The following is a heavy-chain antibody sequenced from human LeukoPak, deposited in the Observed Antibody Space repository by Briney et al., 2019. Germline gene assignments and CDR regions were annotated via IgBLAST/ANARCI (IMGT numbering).Heavy chain of an antibody. D-gene: IGHD6-13*01. Sequence: ASVKVSCKTSGDTFTNYGISWVRQAPGQGLEWMGWISAYNGHTDYAQTLQGRVTMTTDTSTSTAYMELRSLRSDDTALYHCARDKGAIAADWGQGTLVTVSS. CDR3: ARDKGAIAAD. V-gene: IGHV1-18*04. CDR2: ISAYNGHT. J-gene: IGHJ4*02. CDR1: GDTFTNYG.